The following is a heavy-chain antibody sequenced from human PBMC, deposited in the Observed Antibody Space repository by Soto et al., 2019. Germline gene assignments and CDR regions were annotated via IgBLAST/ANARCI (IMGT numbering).Heavy chain of an antibody. CDR1: GLTFGDYA. CDR3: TRGGLWFGRIDAFDI. CDR2: IRSKAYGGTT. D-gene: IGHD3-10*01. V-gene: IGHV3-49*03. Sequence: GSLRLSCTASGLTFGDYAMSWFRQAPGKGLEWVGFIRSKAYGGTTEYAASVKGRFTISRDDSKSIAYLQMNSLKTEDTAVYYCTRGGLWFGRIDAFDIWGQGTMVTVSS. J-gene: IGHJ3*02.